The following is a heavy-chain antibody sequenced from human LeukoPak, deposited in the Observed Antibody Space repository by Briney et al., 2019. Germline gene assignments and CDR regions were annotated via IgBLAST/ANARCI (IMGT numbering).Heavy chain of an antibody. Sequence: PGGSLRLSCAASGFTFSSYAMNWVRQAPGKGLEWVSAISGSGGSTYYADSVKGRFTISRDNSKNTLYLQMSSLRAEDTAVYYCAKVSVGIGLGPDYWGQGTLVTVSS. D-gene: IGHD3/OR15-3a*01. CDR1: GFTFSSYA. CDR3: AKVSVGIGLGPDY. V-gene: IGHV3-23*01. J-gene: IGHJ4*02. CDR2: ISGSGGST.